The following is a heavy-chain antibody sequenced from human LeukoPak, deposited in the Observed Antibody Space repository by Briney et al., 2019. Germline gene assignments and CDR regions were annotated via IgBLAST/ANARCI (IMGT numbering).Heavy chain of an antibody. J-gene: IGHJ4*02. CDR2: MSDSGGT. V-gene: IGHV4-59*01. Sequence: SETLSLTCTVSGGSISGYYWSWVRQPPGTGLEWIAYMSDSGGTNYNPSLSLKGRVTISVDTPKNQFSLKLSSVTAADTAVYYCARDRPWAANYWGQGTLVTVSS. D-gene: IGHD6-6*01. CDR1: GGSISGYY. CDR3: ARDRPWAANY.